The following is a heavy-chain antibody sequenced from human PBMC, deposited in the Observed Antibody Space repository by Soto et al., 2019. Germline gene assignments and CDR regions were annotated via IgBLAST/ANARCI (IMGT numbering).Heavy chain of an antibody. Sequence: GGALRLSCAASGVTFSDYYMSWIRQAPGKGLEWVSYISSSGSTIYYADSVKGRFTISRDNAKNSLYLQMNSLRAEDTAVYYCARSITRVRGVIIYAFAIWGQGTMVPVSS. CDR2: ISSSGSTI. J-gene: IGHJ3*02. D-gene: IGHD3-10*01. V-gene: IGHV3-11*01. CDR3: ARSITRVRGVIIYAFAI. CDR1: GVTFSDYY.